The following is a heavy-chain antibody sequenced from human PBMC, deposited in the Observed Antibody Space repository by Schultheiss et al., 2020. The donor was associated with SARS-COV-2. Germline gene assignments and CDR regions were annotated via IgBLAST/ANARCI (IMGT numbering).Heavy chain of an antibody. D-gene: IGHD3-16*01. V-gene: IGHV4-61*01. CDR1: GGSVSSGSYY. Sequence: SETLSLTCTVSGGSVSSGSYYWSWIRQPPGKGLEWLGYIYYSGSTNYNPSLKSRVTISVDTSKNQFSLKLSSVTAADTAVYYCARAGGKTVPALFDYWGQGTLVTVSS. CDR3: ARAGGKTVPALFDY. CDR2: IYYSGST. J-gene: IGHJ4*02.